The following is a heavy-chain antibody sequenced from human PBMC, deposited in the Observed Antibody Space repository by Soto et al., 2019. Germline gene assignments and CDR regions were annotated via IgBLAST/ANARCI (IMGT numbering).Heavy chain of an antibody. V-gene: IGHV3-15*01. D-gene: IGHD3-22*01. CDR1: GFTFSSYE. CDR3: TTDRPYYYDSSGASL. Sequence: GGSLRLSCAASGFTFSSYEMNWVRQAPGKGLEWVGRIKSKTDGGTTDYAAPVKGRFTISRDDSKNTLYLQMNSLKTEDTAVYYCTTDRPYYYDSSGASLWGQGTLVTVSS. J-gene: IGHJ4*02. CDR2: IKSKTDGGTT.